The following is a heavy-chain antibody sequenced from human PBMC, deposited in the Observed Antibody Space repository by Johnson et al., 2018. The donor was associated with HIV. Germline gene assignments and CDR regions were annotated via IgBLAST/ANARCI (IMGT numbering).Heavy chain of an antibody. Sequence: VQLVESGGGLVQPGRSLRLSCAASGFIVSSKYMTWFRQAPGKGLEWVSGISWNSGTIAYADSVKGRFTISRDNAKNSLYLQMNSLRADDTAVYYCAKDRASVWYSGSYLVDWGQGTMVTVSS. J-gene: IGHJ3*01. V-gene: IGHV3-9*01. CDR3: AKDRASVWYSGSYLVD. CDR2: ISWNSGTI. CDR1: GFIVSSKY. D-gene: IGHD1-26*01.